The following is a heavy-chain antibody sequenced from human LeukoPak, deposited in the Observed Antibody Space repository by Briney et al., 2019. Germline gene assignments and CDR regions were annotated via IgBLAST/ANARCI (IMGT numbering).Heavy chain of an antibody. Sequence: SETLSLTCAVSGGSFSGSYWSWIRQSPGKGLEWIADTNLGGSINYNPSLKSRVTISLDTSENQFSLQLGSVTAADTAVYYCARKHRYGHRYFDYWGQGTLVTVSS. J-gene: IGHJ4*02. V-gene: IGHV4-34*01. D-gene: IGHD5-18*01. CDR1: GGSFSGSY. CDR2: TNLGGSI. CDR3: ARKHRYGHRYFDY.